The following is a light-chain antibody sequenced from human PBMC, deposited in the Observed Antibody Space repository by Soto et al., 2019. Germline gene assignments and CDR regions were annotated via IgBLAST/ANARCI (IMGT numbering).Light chain of an antibody. J-gene: IGKJ1*01. CDR2: DAS. CDR3: QQYNSYWM. CDR1: QNIDDY. V-gene: IGKV1-5*01. Sequence: DIQMTQSPSTLSASVGDRVTITCRASQNIDDYLAWCQQKPGKAPKLLIYDASNLQSGVPSRFSGSGSGTEFTLIISSLQPDDFATYYCQQYNSYWMFGLGTKVDI.